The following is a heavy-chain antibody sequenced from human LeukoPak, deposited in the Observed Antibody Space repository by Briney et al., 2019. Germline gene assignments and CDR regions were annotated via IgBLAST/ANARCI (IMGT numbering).Heavy chain of an antibody. V-gene: IGHV1-69*13. CDR2: IIPIFGTA. D-gene: IGHD2-2*01. CDR3: ARARTVVVPPAMYY. J-gene: IGHJ4*02. CDR1: GYTFTGYY. Sequence: SVKVSCKASGYTFTGYYMHWVRQAPGQGLEWMGTIIPIFGTANYAQKFQGRVTITADESTNTAYMELSSLRSEDTAVYYCARARTVVVPPAMYYWGQGTLVTVSS.